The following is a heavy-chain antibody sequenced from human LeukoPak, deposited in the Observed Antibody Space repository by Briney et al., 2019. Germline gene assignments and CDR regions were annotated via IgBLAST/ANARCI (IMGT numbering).Heavy chain of an antibody. CDR3: AHSFRFLEWLIIDY. J-gene: IGHJ4*02. D-gene: IGHD3-3*01. V-gene: IGHV2-5*02. CDR2: IYWDDDK. CDR1: GFSLSTSGVG. Sequence: SGPTLVNPTQTLTLTCTFSGFSLSTSGVGVGWVRQPPGKALEWLELIYWDDDKRYSPSLKSRLTITKDTSKNQVVLTMTNMDPVDSATSYCAHSFRFLEWLIIDYWGQGTLVTVSS.